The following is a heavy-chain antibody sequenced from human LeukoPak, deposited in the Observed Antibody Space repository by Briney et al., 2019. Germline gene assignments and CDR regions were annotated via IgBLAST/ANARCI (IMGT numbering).Heavy chain of an antibody. CDR2: ISSSSSYI. V-gene: IGHV3-21*01. D-gene: IGHD5-18*01. CDR3: AREDGYSSGYWVGYYYGMDV. Sequence: PGGSLRLSCAASGFTFSSYSMNWVRQAPGKGLEWVSSISSSSSYIYYADSVKGRFTISRDNAKNSLYLQMNSLRAEDTAVYYCAREDGYSSGYWVGYYYGMDVWGQGTTVTVSS. J-gene: IGHJ6*02. CDR1: GFTFSSYS.